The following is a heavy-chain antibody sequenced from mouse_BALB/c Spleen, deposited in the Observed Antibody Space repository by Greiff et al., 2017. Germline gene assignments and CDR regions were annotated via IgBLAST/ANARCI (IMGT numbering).Heavy chain of an antibody. D-gene: IGHD1-1*01. CDR2: ISTYSGNT. V-gene: IGHV1-67*01. J-gene: IGHJ1*01. Sequence: VQLQQSGPELVRPGVSVKISCKGSGYTFTDYAMHWVKQSHAKSLEWIGVISTYSGNTNYNQKFKGKATMTVDKSSSTAYMELARLTSADSAIYYWARGRWVYYYGSSYVDWYFDVWGAGTTVTVSS. CDR1: GYTFTDYA. CDR3: ARGRWVYYYGSSYVDWYFDV.